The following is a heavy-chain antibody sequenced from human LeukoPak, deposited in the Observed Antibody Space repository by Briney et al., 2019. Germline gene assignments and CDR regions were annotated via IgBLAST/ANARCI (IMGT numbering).Heavy chain of an antibody. D-gene: IGHD3-22*01. Sequence: GGPLRLSCAASGFTFSSYAMSWVRQAPGKGLEWVSAISGSGGSTYYADSVKGRYTIARDNSKNTLYLQMNSLRAEDTAVYYCAKDTQYYYDSSGYFDYWGQGTLVTVSS. J-gene: IGHJ4*02. CDR1: GFTFSSYA. CDR3: AKDTQYYYDSSGYFDY. CDR2: ISGSGGST. V-gene: IGHV3-23*01.